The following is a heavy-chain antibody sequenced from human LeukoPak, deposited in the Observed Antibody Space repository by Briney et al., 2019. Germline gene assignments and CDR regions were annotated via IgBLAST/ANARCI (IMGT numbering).Heavy chain of an antibody. CDR1: GFTFSSYE. J-gene: IGHJ6*03. CDR3: ARADYIVVVPAAPKYYYMDV. V-gene: IGHV3-48*03. Sequence: GGSLRLSCAASGFTFSSYEMNWVRQAPGKGLEWVSYISSSGSTIYYADSVKGRFTISRDNAKNSLYLQMSSLRAEDTAVYYCARADYIVVVPAAPKYYYMDVWGKGTTVTISS. D-gene: IGHD2-2*01. CDR2: ISSSGSTI.